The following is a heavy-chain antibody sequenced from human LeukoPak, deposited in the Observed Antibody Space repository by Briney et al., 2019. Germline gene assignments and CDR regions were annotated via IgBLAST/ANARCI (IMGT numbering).Heavy chain of an antibody. V-gene: IGHV1-69*06. Sequence: SVKVSCKASGGTFSSYALSWVRQAPGQGVEWMGVIIPIVDTAKYAQKFQSRATITADKSTTTADMELSSLRSEDTAVYYCARVAAGFRGIAAAGYNAFDIWGQGTMVTVSS. CDR3: ARVAAGFRGIAAAGYNAFDI. CDR2: IIPIVDTA. CDR1: GGTFSSYA. D-gene: IGHD6-13*01. J-gene: IGHJ3*02.